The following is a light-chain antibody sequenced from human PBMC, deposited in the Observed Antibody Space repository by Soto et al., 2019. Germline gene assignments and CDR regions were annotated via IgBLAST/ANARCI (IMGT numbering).Light chain of an antibody. V-gene: IGLV1-40*01. J-gene: IGLJ3*02. Sequence: QSVLTQPPSVSGAPGQRVTISCTGSSSNIGAGYDVHWYQQLPGTAPKLLIYGNSNRPSGVPDRFPGSKSRTSASLAITGLQAEDEAYYYCQSYDSSLNGWVFGGGTKGTVL. CDR2: GNS. CDR1: SSNIGAGYD. CDR3: QSYDSSLNGWV.